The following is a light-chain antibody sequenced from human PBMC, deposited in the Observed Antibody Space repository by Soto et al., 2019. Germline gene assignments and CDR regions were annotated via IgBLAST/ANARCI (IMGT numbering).Light chain of an antibody. Sequence: DIHLTQSPSFLSASVGDGVTITCRASQDITNYLAWYLQKPGKAPKLLIYGASTLQSGVPSRFSGSGSGTEFTLTVSSLQPEDFATYYCQQLNAYPHSFGGGTKVDIK. J-gene: IGKJ4*01. CDR1: QDITNY. V-gene: IGKV1-9*01. CDR3: QQLNAYPHS. CDR2: GAS.